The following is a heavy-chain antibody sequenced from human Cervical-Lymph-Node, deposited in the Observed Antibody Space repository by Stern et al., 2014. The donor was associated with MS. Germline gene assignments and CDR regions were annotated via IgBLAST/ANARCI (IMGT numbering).Heavy chain of an antibody. CDR1: GFTFNDYA. D-gene: IGHD2-15*01. CDR3: AKCRGGSCYRDAFDI. V-gene: IGHV3-9*01. Sequence: EVQLVESGGGLVQPGRSLRLSCAASGFTFNDYAMHWVRQAPGKGLEWVSGISWNGVNTDYAASVKGRFTISRDNAKNSLYLQMNSLRAEDTAFYYCAKCRGGSCYRDAFDIWGPGTMVTVSS. J-gene: IGHJ3*02. CDR2: ISWNGVNT.